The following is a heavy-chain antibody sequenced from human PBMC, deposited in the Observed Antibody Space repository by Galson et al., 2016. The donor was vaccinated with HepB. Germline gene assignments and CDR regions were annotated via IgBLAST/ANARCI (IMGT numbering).Heavy chain of an antibody. V-gene: IGHV3-30*18. Sequence: SLRLSCAASGFSFSSYGMHWVRQAPGTGLEWVAVISYDSTQKYYAESVRGRFTISRDNSNNAVYLQTDSLRAEDTAMYYCAKADSGSMLVVVIEYWGQGTLVTVSS. J-gene: IGHJ4*02. CDR3: AKADSGSMLVVVIEY. CDR2: ISYDSTQK. D-gene: IGHD3-22*01. CDR1: GFSFSSYG.